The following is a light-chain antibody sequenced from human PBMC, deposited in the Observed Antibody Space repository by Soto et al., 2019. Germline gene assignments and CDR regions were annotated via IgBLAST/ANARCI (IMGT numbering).Light chain of an antibody. CDR2: GAS. Sequence: VLTQSPGTLSLSPGERTTLSCRASQSVNNNYLAWYQQKPGQSPRLLIYGASIRATAIPDRLSGSGSGTDFTLTISRLEPEDSALYYCQQHSRSITFGGGTKVEIK. V-gene: IGKV3-20*01. CDR1: QSVNNNY. CDR3: QQHSRSIT. J-gene: IGKJ4*01.